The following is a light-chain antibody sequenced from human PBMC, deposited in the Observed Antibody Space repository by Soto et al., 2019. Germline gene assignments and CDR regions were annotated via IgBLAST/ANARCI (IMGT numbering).Light chain of an antibody. Sequence: EIVMTQSPATLSVSPGERATLSCRASQSVSSNLAWYQQKPGQAPRLLIYGASTRATGIPARFSGSGSGTEFTLTISSLQSEDFAVYYGQQYNHFWTFGQGTKVEIK. CDR1: QSVSSN. CDR2: GAS. J-gene: IGKJ1*01. V-gene: IGKV3-15*01. CDR3: QQYNHFWT.